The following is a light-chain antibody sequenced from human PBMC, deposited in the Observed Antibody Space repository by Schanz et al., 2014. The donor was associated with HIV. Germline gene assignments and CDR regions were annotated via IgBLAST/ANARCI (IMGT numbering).Light chain of an antibody. CDR2: GNY. J-gene: IGLJ7*01. CDR1: SSNIGSNT. CDR3: QSYDSSLSGSV. Sequence: QSVLTQPPSVSGAPGQRVTISCSGSSSNIGSNTVNWYQQLPGTAPKLLIYGNYNRPSGVPDRFSASKSGTSASLTISGLRAEDEADYYCQSYDSSLSGSVFGGGTQLTVL. V-gene: IGLV1-40*01.